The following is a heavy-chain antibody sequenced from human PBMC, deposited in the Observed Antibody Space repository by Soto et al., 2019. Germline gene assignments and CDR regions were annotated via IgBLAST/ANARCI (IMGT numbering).Heavy chain of an antibody. CDR1: GGSFSGYY. Sequence: TCAVYGGSFSGYYWSWIRQPPGKGLEWIGEINHSGSTNYNPSLKSRVTISVDTSKNQFSLKLSSVTAADTAVYYCARGPSATVTRINYFDYWGQGTLVTVSS. V-gene: IGHV4-34*01. D-gene: IGHD4-17*01. CDR3: ARGPSATVTRINYFDY. CDR2: INHSGST. J-gene: IGHJ4*02.